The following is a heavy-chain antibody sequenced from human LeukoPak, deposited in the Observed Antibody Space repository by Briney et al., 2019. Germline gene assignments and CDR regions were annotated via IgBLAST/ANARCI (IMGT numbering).Heavy chain of an antibody. J-gene: IGHJ4*02. Sequence: PSETLSLTCAVYGGSFSGYYWSWIRQPPGKGLEWIGEINHSGSTNYNPSLKSRVTISVDTSKNQFSLKLSSVTAADTAVYYCAINDFWSGYYPFDYWGQGTPVTVSS. CDR3: AINDFWSGYYPFDY. V-gene: IGHV4-34*01. CDR1: GGSFSGYY. CDR2: INHSGST. D-gene: IGHD3-3*01.